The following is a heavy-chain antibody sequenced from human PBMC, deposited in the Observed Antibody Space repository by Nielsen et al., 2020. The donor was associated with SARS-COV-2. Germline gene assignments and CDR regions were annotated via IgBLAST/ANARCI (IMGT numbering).Heavy chain of an antibody. CDR3: ARAYYGDYGTA. J-gene: IGHJ5*02. CDR1: GFTFSSYW. D-gene: IGHD4-17*01. CDR2: IKQDGSEK. V-gene: IGHV3-7*01. Sequence: GESLKISCAASGFTFSSYWMSWVRQAPGKGLEWVANIKQDGSEKYYVDSVKGRFTISRDNAKNSLYLQMNSLRAEDTAVYYCARAYYGDYGTAWGQGTLVTVSS.